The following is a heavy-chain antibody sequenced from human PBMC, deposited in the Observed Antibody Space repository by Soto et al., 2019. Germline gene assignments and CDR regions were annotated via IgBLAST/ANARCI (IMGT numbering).Heavy chain of an antibody. CDR3: ARASGGGPDY. D-gene: IGHD3-10*01. V-gene: IGHV3-21*01. CDR1: GFTFSSYS. CDR2: ISSSSSYI. Sequence: GGSLRLSCAASGFTFSSYSMNWVRQAPGKGLEWVSSISSSSSYIYYADSVKGRFTISRDNAKKSLYLQMNSLRAEDTAVYYCARASGGGPDYWGQGTLVTVSS. J-gene: IGHJ4*02.